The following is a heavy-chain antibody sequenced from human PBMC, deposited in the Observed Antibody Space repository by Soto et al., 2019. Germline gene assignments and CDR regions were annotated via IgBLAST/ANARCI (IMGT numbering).Heavy chain of an antibody. D-gene: IGHD5-18*01. CDR3: ASGIQLWLRRINNGYSG. Sequence: QVQLVQSGAEVKKPESSVKVSCKAPGGTFSTYAISWVRQAPGQGLEWMGGIIPMFGTANYAPRFQNRVTITADESTNTAYMELSSLRSEDTAVYFCASGIQLWLRRINNGYSGWGQGTLVTVSS. J-gene: IGHJ4*02. CDR2: IIPMFGTA. CDR1: GGTFSTYA. V-gene: IGHV1-69*12.